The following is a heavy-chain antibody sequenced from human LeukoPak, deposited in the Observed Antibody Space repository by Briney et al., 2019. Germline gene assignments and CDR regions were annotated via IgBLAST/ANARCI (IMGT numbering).Heavy chain of an antibody. Sequence: SETLSLTCAVYGGSFSGYYWSWIRQPPGKGLEWIGEINHSGSTNYNPSLKSRVTISVDTSKNQFSLKLSSVTAADTAVYYCAREEPPEYCSSTSCYDYWGQGTLVTVSS. J-gene: IGHJ4*02. CDR2: INHSGST. D-gene: IGHD2-2*01. V-gene: IGHV4-34*01. CDR3: AREEPPEYCSSTSCYDY. CDR1: GGSFSGYY.